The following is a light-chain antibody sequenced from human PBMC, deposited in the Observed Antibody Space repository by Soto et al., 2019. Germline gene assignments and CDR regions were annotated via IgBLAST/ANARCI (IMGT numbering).Light chain of an antibody. Sequence: EIVMTQSPATLSVSPGERATLSCRASQSVSSNLAWYQQKPGQAPRLLISGASTRATGIPARFSGSGSGTEFTLTISSLQSEDFVVYYCQQYNDWPRTFGQGTKVKIK. J-gene: IGKJ1*01. CDR3: QQYNDWPRT. CDR1: QSVSSN. CDR2: GAS. V-gene: IGKV3-15*01.